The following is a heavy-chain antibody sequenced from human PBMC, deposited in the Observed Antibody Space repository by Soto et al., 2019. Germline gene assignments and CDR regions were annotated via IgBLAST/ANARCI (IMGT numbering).Heavy chain of an antibody. Sequence: GGSLRLSCAASGFTFSSYGMHWVRQAPGKGLEWVAVISYDGSNKYYADSVKGRFTISRDNSKNTLYLQMNSLRAEDTAVYYCARCIAARRSRWFDPWGQGTLVTVSS. V-gene: IGHV3-30*03. CDR1: GFTFSSYG. D-gene: IGHD6-6*01. J-gene: IGHJ5*02. CDR2: ISYDGSNK. CDR3: ARCIAARRSRWFDP.